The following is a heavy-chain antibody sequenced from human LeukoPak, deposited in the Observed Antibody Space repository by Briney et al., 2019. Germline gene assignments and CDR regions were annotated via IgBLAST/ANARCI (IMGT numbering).Heavy chain of an antibody. J-gene: IGHJ3*02. V-gene: IGHV2-5*02. Sequence: SGPTLVKPTQTLTLTCTFSGFSLGTSGVGVGWIRQPPGKALEWLALIYWDDDKRYSPSLKSRLTITKDTSKNQVVLTMTNMDPVDTATYYCAHRGYSYGYLAFDIWGQGTMVTVSS. CDR1: GFSLGTSGVG. D-gene: IGHD5-18*01. CDR2: IYWDDDK. CDR3: AHRGYSYGYLAFDI.